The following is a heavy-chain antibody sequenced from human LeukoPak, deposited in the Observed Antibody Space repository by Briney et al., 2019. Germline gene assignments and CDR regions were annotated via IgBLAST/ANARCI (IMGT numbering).Heavy chain of an antibody. V-gene: IGHV6-1*01. J-gene: IGHJ4*02. CDR2: TYYRSKWYS. D-gene: IGHD3-3*01. Sequence: SQTLSLTCAISGDSVSSNSAAWNWIRQSPSRGLEWRGRTYYRSKWYSDYAVSVKSLITINPDTSKNQFSLRLNSVTPEDTAVYYCARSYDFWSGYYLDYWGQGTLVTVSS. CDR3: ARSYDFWSGYYLDY. CDR1: GDSVSSNSAA.